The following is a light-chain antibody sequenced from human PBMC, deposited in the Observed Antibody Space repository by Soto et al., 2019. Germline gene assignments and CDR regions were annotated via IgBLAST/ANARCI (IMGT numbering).Light chain of an antibody. Sequence: DIVMTQSPLSLPVTPGEPASISCRSSQSLLHSNGYNYLDWYLQKPGQSPQLLIYLGSNRASGVPDRFSGSGSGTEFTLKISRVEAEDVGVYYCMQALQTPWMFGQGTKVEIK. CDR3: MQALQTPWM. V-gene: IGKV2-28*01. CDR1: QSLLHSNGYNY. CDR2: LGS. J-gene: IGKJ1*01.